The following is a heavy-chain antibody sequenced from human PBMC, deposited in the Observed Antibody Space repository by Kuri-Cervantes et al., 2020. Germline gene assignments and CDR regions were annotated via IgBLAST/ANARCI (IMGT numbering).Heavy chain of an antibody. J-gene: IGHJ4*02. Sequence: GESLKISCAASGFTFSTYGMHWVRQAPGKGLEWVSYISSSSGSTKYYADSVKGRFTISRDNAKNSLYLQMNSLRAEDTAVYYCARVGTLAAAGTLDYWGQGTLVTVSS. CDR1: GFTFSTYG. V-gene: IGHV3-48*04. CDR3: ARVGTLAAAGTLDY. CDR2: ISSSSGSTK. D-gene: IGHD6-13*01.